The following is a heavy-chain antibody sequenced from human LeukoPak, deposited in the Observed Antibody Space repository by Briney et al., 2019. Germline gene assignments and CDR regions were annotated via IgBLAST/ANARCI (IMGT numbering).Heavy chain of an antibody. V-gene: IGHV3-23*01. CDR1: GFTFSSYS. CDR3: AKEPRHCGGDCFSLLDY. CDR2: ISGSGDNT. J-gene: IGHJ4*02. D-gene: IGHD2-21*02. Sequence: GGSLRLSCAASGFTFSSYSMSWVRQAPGKGLEWVSLISGSGDNTYYADSVKGRFTISRDNSKNTLYLQMNSLRAEDTAVFYCAKEPRHCGGDCFSLLDYWGQGTLVTVSA.